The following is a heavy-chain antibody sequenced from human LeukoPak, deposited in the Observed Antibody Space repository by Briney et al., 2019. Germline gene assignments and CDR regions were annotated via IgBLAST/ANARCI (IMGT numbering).Heavy chain of an antibody. V-gene: IGHV4-59*12. Sequence: PSETLSLTCTVSGGSISGNYWSWIRQPPGKGLEWIGYIHYSGSTNYNPSLKSRVTISLDTSKNQFSLRLSSVTAADTAVYYCASPSGSYYGFDIWGQGTMVTVFS. CDR1: GGSISGNY. CDR2: IHYSGST. CDR3: ASPSGSYYGFDI. J-gene: IGHJ3*02. D-gene: IGHD1-26*01.